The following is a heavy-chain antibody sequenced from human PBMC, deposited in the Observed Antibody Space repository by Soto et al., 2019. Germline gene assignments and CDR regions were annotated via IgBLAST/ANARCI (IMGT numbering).Heavy chain of an antibody. CDR1: GYTFTGYY. CDR2: INPNSGGT. J-gene: IGHJ6*02. CDR3: ARDRYSSSWYYYYGMDV. V-gene: IGHV1-2*04. D-gene: IGHD6-13*01. Sequence: VASVKVSCKASGYTFTGYYMHWVRQAPGQGLEWMGWINPNSGGTNYAQKFQGWVTMTRDTSISTAYMELSRLRSDDTAVYYCARDRYSSSWYYYYGMDVWGQGTTVTVSS.